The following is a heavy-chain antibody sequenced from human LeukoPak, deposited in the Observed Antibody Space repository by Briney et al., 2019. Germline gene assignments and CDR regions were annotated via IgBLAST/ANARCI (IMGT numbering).Heavy chain of an antibody. D-gene: IGHD2-21*02. CDR3: ARCGGDCYSLDY. Sequence: SETLSLTCAVSGGSINSGGFSWTWIRQPPGKGLEWIGSIYHSGSTYYNPSLKSRVTISVDTSKNQFSLKLSSVTAADTAVYYCARCGGDCYSLDYWGQGTLVTVSS. CDR2: IYHSGST. J-gene: IGHJ4*02. V-gene: IGHV4-30-2*03. CDR1: GGSINSGGFS.